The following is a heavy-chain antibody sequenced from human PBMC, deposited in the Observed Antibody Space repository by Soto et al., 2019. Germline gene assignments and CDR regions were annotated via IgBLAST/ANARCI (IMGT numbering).Heavy chain of an antibody. D-gene: IGHD3-10*01. Sequence: NPSETLSLTCTVSGGSISDYSWSWIRQPPGEGLEWIGYISYTGSTNYNPSLKSRVTMSVDTSKNQFSLRVYSMTAADTAVYYCARDYYGSIDFWGQGTLVTVSS. J-gene: IGHJ4*02. CDR3: ARDYYGSIDF. V-gene: IGHV4-59*01. CDR1: GGSISDYS. CDR2: ISYTGST.